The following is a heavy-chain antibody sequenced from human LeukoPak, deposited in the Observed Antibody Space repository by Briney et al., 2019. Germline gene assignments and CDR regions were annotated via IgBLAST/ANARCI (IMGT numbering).Heavy chain of an antibody. CDR3: ARDVGPHYVDY. CDR2: ISSSSSYI. D-gene: IGHD3-16*01. V-gene: IGHV3-21*01. CDR1: GFTFSSYS. Sequence: GGSLRLSCAASGFTFSSYSMNWVRQAPGKGLEWVSSISSSSSYIYYADSVKGRFTISRDNAKNSLFLQMNSLRADDTAVYYCARDVGPHYVDYWGQGTLVTVSS. J-gene: IGHJ4*02.